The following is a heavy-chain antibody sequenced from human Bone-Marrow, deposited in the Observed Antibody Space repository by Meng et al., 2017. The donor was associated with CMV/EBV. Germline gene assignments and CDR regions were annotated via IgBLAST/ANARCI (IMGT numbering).Heavy chain of an antibody. J-gene: IGHJ4*02. CDR3: ARDYGNYDSSGYYPH. V-gene: IGHV3-48*04. CDR2: ISSSSSTI. D-gene: IGHD3-22*01. CDR1: GFTFGDYA. Sequence: GESLKISCTASGFTFGDYAMSWVRQAPGKGLEWVSYISSSSSTIYYADSVKGRFTISRDNAKNSLYLQMNSLRAEDTAVYYCARDYGNYDSSGYYPHWGQGTLVTVSS.